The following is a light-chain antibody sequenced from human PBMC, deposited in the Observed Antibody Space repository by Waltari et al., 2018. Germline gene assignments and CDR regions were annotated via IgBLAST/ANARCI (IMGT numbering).Light chain of an antibody. CDR3: CSYGGSSSFVI. J-gene: IGLJ2*01. Sequence: QSALTQPASVSGSPGQSLTISCTGTSSDVGGYNNVSSYQQHPNKAPKLMIFEVARRSSGLSSRFSGSKSGNTASLTISGLQAEDEADYYCCSYGGSSSFVIFGGGTKLTVL. CDR2: EVA. V-gene: IGLV2-23*02. CDR1: SSDVGGYNN.